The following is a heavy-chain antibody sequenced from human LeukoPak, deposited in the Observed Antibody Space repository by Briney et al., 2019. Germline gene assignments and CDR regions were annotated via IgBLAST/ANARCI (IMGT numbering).Heavy chain of an antibody. V-gene: IGHV3-23*01. CDR3: VATVTILDY. J-gene: IGHJ4*02. D-gene: IGHD4-17*01. Sequence: GGPLKLSCAASGFTFSSYAMSWVRQAPGKGLEWVSAISGSGGSPFYADSVKGRFTISRDNSKNTLYLQMNSLRAEDTAIYYCVATVTILDYWGQGTLVTVSS. CDR2: ISGSGGSP. CDR1: GFTFSSYA.